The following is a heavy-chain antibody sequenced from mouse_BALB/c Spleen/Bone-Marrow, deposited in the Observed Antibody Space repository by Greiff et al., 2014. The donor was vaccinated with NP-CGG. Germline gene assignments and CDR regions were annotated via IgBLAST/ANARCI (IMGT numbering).Heavy chain of an antibody. V-gene: IGHV5-6-3*01. CDR2: ISGSGSST. J-gene: IGHJ2*01. CDR1: GFTFSGYG. Sequence: EVHLVESGGGLAQPGGSLKLSCAASGFTFSGYGMSWVRQTPDKGLELVATISGSGSSTYYPDSVKGRFTISRDNARNTLYLQMSSLKSEDTAMYYCARGRDWFDYWGQGTTLTVSS. CDR3: ARGRDWFDY. D-gene: IGHD3-3*01.